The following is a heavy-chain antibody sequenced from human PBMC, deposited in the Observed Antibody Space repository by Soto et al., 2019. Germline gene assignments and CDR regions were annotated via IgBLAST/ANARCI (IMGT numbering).Heavy chain of an antibody. CDR3: ARNPAGYCSSTSCYEPYYYYYGMDV. J-gene: IGHJ6*02. CDR2: IIPIFGTA. D-gene: IGHD2-2*01. V-gene: IGHV1-69*01. CDR1: GGTFSSYA. Sequence: QVQLVQSGAEVKKPGSSVKVSCKASGGTFSSYAISWVRQAPGEELEWMGGIIPIFGTANYAQKFQGRVTITADESTSTAYMELSSLRSEDTAVYYCARNPAGYCSSTSCYEPYYYYYGMDVWGQGTTVTVSS.